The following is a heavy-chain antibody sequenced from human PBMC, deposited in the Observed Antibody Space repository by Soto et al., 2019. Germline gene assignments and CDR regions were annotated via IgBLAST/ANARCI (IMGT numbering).Heavy chain of an antibody. V-gene: IGHV1-18*01. CDR3: ARTRGVISSYYYGMDV. J-gene: IGHJ6*02. CDR1: GYTFTSYG. CDR2: ISAYNGNT. Sequence: ASVKVSCKASGYTFTSYGISWVRQAPGQGLEWMGWISAYNGNTNYAQKLQGRVTMTTDTSTSTAYMELRSMRSDDPAVYYCARTRGVISSYYYGMDVWGQGTTVTVSS. D-gene: IGHD3-10*01.